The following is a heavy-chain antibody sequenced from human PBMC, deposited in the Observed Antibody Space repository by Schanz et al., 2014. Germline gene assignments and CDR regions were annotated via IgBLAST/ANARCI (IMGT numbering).Heavy chain of an antibody. V-gene: IGHV1-18*01. CDR1: GYTFTSHG. CDR3: ARGYGDSPTDF. CDR2: ITAYNGDT. J-gene: IGHJ4*02. D-gene: IGHD4-17*01. Sequence: QVQLVQSGAEVKKPGASVKVSCKASGYTFTSHGISWVLQAPGQGLEWMGWITAYNGDTNYALKLQGRVTMTADRSTSTAYMELSSLRSEDTAVYYCARGYGDSPTDFWGQGTLVIVSS.